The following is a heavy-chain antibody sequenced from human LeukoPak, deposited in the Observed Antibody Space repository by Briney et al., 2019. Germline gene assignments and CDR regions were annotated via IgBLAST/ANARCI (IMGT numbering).Heavy chain of an antibody. CDR2: ISGSGGTT. Sequence: GGSLRLSCAASGFTFFSYAMSWVRQAPGKGLEWVSAISGSGGTTYYADSVKGRFTISRDTSKNTLYLQMNSLRAEDTAVYYCAKGPTYCYDSSGYFFDYWGQGTLVTVSS. V-gene: IGHV3-23*01. J-gene: IGHJ4*02. CDR3: AKGPTYCYDSSGYFFDY. CDR1: GFTFFSYA. D-gene: IGHD3-22*01.